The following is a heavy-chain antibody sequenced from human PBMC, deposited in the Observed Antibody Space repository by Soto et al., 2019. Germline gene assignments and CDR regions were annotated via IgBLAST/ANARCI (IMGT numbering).Heavy chain of an antibody. V-gene: IGHV4-61*05. CDR3: ARHSRSGSLSSSWKLDY. D-gene: IGHD6-13*01. CDR1: GGSISSSSYY. CDR2: IYYSGST. J-gene: IGHJ4*02. Sequence: SETLSLTCTVSGGSISSSSYYWGWIRQPPGKGLEWIGYIYYSGSTNYNPSLKSRVTISVDTSKNQFSLKLSSVTAADTAVYYCARHSRSGSLSSSWKLDYWGQGTLVTVSS.